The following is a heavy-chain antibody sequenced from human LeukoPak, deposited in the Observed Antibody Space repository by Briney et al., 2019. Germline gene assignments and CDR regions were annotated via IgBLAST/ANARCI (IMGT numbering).Heavy chain of an antibody. CDR3: ARDLGQAGGTRRFFFYY. Sequence: SGGSLRLSCTASGFIFSGSWMAWIRQAPGKGLEWVAIIKKDGSEKYYVDSMKGRFTISRDNAKNSLFLQMNSLRSEDTAVYYCARDLGQAGGTRRFFFYYWGQGTLVTVSS. CDR1: GFIFSGSW. J-gene: IGHJ4*02. V-gene: IGHV3-7*03. CDR2: IKKDGSEK. D-gene: IGHD6-13*01.